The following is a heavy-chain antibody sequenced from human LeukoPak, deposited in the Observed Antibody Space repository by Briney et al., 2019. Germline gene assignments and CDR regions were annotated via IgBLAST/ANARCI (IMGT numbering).Heavy chain of an antibody. Sequence: GESLKISCKGSGYTFTSYWIALVRQLPGRGLEWMGIIYPGDSDTRYSPSFQGQVTISADKSISTAYLQWSSLKTSDTAMYYCARVLPGGSRFSDYWGQGTLVTVSS. D-gene: IGHD3-16*01. J-gene: IGHJ4*02. CDR1: GYTFTSYW. CDR2: IYPGDSDT. CDR3: ARVLPGGSRFSDY. V-gene: IGHV5-51*01.